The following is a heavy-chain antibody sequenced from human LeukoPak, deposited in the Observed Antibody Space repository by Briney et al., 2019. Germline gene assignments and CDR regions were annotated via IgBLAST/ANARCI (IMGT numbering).Heavy chain of an antibody. D-gene: IGHD6-13*01. V-gene: IGHV4-39*01. CDR1: GGSISSSSYY. J-gene: IGHJ5*02. Sequence: PSETLSLTCTVSGGSISSSSYYWGWVRPPPGKGLEWIGSIYFSGYTYYNPSLKNPVTISVDTSKNQFSLKLTSVTAADTAVYYCARQTIAAAVWFDPWGQGTLVTVSS. CDR2: IYFSGYT. CDR3: ARQTIAAAVWFDP.